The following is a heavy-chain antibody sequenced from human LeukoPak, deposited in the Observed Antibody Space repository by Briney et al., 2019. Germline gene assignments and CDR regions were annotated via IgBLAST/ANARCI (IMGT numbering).Heavy chain of an antibody. CDR2: ISDSGST. CDR1: GGSISSRDYY. Sequence: PSETLSLTCTVSGGSISSRDYYWSWIRQPPGKGLEWIGYISDSGSTRYNPSLKRRVIVSVDTSKKHFSLKLTSVTAADTAIYYCAREEAIVTFGIGRSAHNWFDPWGQGTLVTVSS. D-gene: IGHD2-15*01. J-gene: IGHJ5*02. V-gene: IGHV4-30-4*01. CDR3: AREEAIVTFGIGRSAHNWFDP.